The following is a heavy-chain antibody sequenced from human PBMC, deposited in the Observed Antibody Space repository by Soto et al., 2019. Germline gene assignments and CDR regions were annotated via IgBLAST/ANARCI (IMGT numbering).Heavy chain of an antibody. CDR2: IYYSGST. J-gene: IGHJ4*02. V-gene: IGHV4-59*01. CDR1: GGSISSYY. Sequence: PSETLSLTCTVSGGSISSYYWSWIRQPPGKGLEWIGYIYYSGSTNYNPSLKSRVTISVDTSKNQFSLKLSSVTAADTAVYYCARSLRYFDWLSGFDYWGQGTLVTVSS. CDR3: ARSLRYFDWLSGFDY. D-gene: IGHD3-9*01.